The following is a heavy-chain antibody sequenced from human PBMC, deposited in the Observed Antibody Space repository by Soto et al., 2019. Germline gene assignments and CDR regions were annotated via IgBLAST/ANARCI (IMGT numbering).Heavy chain of an antibody. CDR1: GFTFSSYS. J-gene: IGHJ4*02. Sequence: EVQLVESGGGLVQPGGSLRLSCAASGFTFSSYSMNWVRQAPGKGLEWVSYISSSSSTTYYADSVKGRFTISRDNAKNSLCLQMNSLRDEDTAVYYCARGLYYYDSRGYWGYWGQGTLVTVSS. CDR2: ISSSSSTT. D-gene: IGHD3-22*01. CDR3: ARGLYYYDSRGYWGY. V-gene: IGHV3-48*02.